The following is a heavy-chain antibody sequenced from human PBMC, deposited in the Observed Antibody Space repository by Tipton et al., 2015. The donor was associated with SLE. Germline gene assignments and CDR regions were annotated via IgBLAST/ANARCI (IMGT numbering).Heavy chain of an antibody. V-gene: IGHV4-59*08. CDR3: ARHSDSSGYYPLDY. Sequence: TLSLTCTVSGGSISSYYWSWIRQPPGKGLEWIGYIYYSGSTNYNPSLKSRATISVDTSKNQFSLKLSSVTAADTAVYYCARHSDSSGYYPLDYWGQGTLVTVSS. J-gene: IGHJ4*02. CDR1: GGSISSYY. D-gene: IGHD3-22*01. CDR2: IYYSGST.